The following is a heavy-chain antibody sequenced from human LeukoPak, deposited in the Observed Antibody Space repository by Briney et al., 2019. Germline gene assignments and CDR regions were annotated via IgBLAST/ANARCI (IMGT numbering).Heavy chain of an antibody. J-gene: IGHJ4*02. CDR2: IIPILGIA. CDR1: GGTFSSYA. V-gene: IGHV1-69*04. D-gene: IGHD3-10*01. CDR3: ASAVGEPMGPYYFDY. Sequence: ASVKVSCKASGGTFSSYAISWVRQAPGQGLEWMGRIIPILGIANYAQKFQGRVTITADKSTSTAYMELSSLRSEDTAVYYCASAVGEPMGPYYFDYWGQGTLVTVSA.